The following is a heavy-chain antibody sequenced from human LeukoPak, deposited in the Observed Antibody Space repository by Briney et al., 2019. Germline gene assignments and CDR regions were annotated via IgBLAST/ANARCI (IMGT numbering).Heavy chain of an antibody. V-gene: IGHV4-59*01. CDR3: ARASSGYDTFDI. Sequence: LRLSCAASGFTFSDYYMSWIRQAPGKGLEWIGYIYYSGSTNYNPSLKSRVTISVDTSKNQFSLKLSSVTAADTAVYYCARASSGYDTFDIWGQGTMVTVSS. J-gene: IGHJ3*02. CDR2: IYYSGST. D-gene: IGHD5-12*01. CDR1: GFTFSDYY.